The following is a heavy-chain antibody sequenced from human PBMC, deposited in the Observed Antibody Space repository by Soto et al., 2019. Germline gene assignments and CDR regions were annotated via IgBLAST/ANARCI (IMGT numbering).Heavy chain of an antibody. CDR2: IKEDGSVI. Sequence: VQLVESGGGLVQPGGSLRLSCAGSGLTFSDRWMSWVRQAPGKGLEWVANIKEDGSVINYVDSVKGRFTISRDNANNFLYLQMNSLRVDDTAVYYCAGQGANLADWGQGTLVTVSS. CDR1: GLTFSDRW. V-gene: IGHV3-7*01. D-gene: IGHD7-27*01. CDR3: AGQGANLAD. J-gene: IGHJ4*02.